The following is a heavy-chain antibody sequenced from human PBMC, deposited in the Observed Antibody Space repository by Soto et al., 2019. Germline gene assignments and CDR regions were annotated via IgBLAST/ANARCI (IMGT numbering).Heavy chain of an antibody. V-gene: IGHV4-4*07. D-gene: IGHD2-15*01. J-gene: IGHJ4*02. CDR3: AGGYCSGGSCYPVDY. CDR2: IYTSGST. CDR1: GGSISSYY. Sequence: PSETLSLTCTVSGGSISSYYWSWIRQPAGKGLEWIGRIYTSGSTNYNPSLKSRVTMSVDTSKNQFSLKLSSVTAADTAVYYCAGGYCSGGSCYPVDYWGQGTLVTVSS.